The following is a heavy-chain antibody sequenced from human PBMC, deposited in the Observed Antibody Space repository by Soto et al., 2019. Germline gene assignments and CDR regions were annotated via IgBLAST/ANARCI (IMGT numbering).Heavy chain of an antibody. J-gene: IGHJ3*02. CDR2: MSHSGGT. Sequence: QVQLQQWGAGLLKPSETLSLTCAVYGGFVTSGSYYWSWIRQPPGKGLEWIGEMSHSGGTHFNPSPKGRVTISVDTSKNQFTLKMSSLTAADTALYYCARVERGTATTVVDAFDIWGPGTMVTVSS. D-gene: IGHD1-1*01. V-gene: IGHV4-34*01. CDR3: ARVERGTATTVVDAFDI. CDR1: GGFVTSGSYY.